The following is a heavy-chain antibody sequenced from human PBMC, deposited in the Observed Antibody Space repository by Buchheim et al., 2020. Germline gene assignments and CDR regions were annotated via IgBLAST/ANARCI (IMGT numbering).Heavy chain of an antibody. J-gene: IGHJ5*02. CDR3: ARPSEDWELSWFDP. Sequence: QVQLVQSGAEVKKPGASVKVSCKTSGYTFTGYYMHWVRQAPGQGLEWMGWINPNRGGTNYAQKFQGRVTMTRDTSISTAYMELSRLRSDDTAVYYCARPSEDWELSWFDPWGQGTL. V-gene: IGHV1-2*02. CDR2: INPNRGGT. CDR1: GYTFTGYY. D-gene: IGHD1-26*01.